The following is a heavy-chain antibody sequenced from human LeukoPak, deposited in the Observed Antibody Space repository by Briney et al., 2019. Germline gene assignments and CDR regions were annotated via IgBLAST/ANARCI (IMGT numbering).Heavy chain of an antibody. Sequence: PGGSLRLSCAASGFTVSSNYMSWVRQAPGKGLEWVSVIYSGGSTYYADSVKGRFTIPRDNSKNTLYLQMNSLRAEDTAVYYCARDVPNAGVDYWGQGTLVTVSS. CDR2: IYSGGST. J-gene: IGHJ4*02. CDR1: GFTVSSNY. V-gene: IGHV3-53*01. D-gene: IGHD1-1*01. CDR3: ARDVPNAGVDY.